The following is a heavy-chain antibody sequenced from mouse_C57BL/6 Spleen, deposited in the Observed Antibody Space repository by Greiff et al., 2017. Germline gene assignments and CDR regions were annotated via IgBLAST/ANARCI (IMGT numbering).Heavy chain of an antibody. CDR2: INPSTGGT. CDR1: GYSFTGYY. D-gene: IGHD1-1*01. J-gene: IGHJ2*01. Sequence: VQLQQSGPELVKPGASVKISCKASGYSFTGYYMNWVKQSPEKSLEWIGEINPSTGGTTYNQKFKAKATLTVDKSSSTAYMQLKSLTSEDSAVYYCARRGATDDWGQGTTLTVSS. V-gene: IGHV1-42*01. CDR3: ARRGATDD.